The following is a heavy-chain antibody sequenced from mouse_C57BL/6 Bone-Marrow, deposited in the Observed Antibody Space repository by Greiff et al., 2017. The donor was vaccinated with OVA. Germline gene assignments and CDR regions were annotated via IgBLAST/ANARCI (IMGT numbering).Heavy chain of an antibody. CDR3: ARGGQLRLPVAY. V-gene: IGHV5-12*01. J-gene: IGHJ3*01. CDR1: GFTFSDYY. D-gene: IGHD3-2*02. CDR2: ISNGGGST. Sequence: EVQRVESGGGLVQPGGSLKLSCAASGFTFSDYYMYWVRQTPEKRLEWVAYISNGGGSTYYPDTVKGRFTISRDNAKNTLYLQMSRLKSEDTAMYYCARGGQLRLPVAYWGQGTLVTVSA.